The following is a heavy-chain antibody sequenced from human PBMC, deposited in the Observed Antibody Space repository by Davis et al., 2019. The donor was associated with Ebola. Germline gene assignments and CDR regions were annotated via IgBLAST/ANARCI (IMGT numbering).Heavy chain of an antibody. CDR3: GKIPLGIAAADEGDK. CDR2: ITGGGDRT. D-gene: IGHD3-16*01. CDR1: GFNFDKYA. Sequence: PGGSLRLSCSASGFNFDKYAMAWARQGPGKGLQWISCITGGGDRTYYTESLRGRFTISRDNSKNTAYLQINALRVEDTALYFCGKIPLGIAAADEGDKWGPGTQVTVS. V-gene: IGHV3-23*01. J-gene: IGHJ4*02.